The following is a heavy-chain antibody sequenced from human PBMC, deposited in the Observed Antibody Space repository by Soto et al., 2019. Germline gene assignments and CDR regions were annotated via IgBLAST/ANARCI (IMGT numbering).Heavy chain of an antibody. CDR2: NIPIFGTA. Sequence: QVQLVQSGAEVKKPGSSVKVSCKASGGTFSSYDISWVRQAPGQGLEWMGGNIPIFGTANYAQKFQGRVTITADESTSTAYMELSSLISEDTDVYYCARGGRGEGYFDYWGQGTLVTVSS. CDR1: GGTFSSYD. V-gene: IGHV1-69*12. D-gene: IGHD3-16*01. J-gene: IGHJ4*02. CDR3: ARGGRGEGYFDY.